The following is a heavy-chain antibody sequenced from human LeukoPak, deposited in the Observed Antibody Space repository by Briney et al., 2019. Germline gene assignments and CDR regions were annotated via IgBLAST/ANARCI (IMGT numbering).Heavy chain of an antibody. D-gene: IGHD3-9*01. Sequence: GGALRLSCAASGFTFSTCAMSWVRQAPGEGVGWVSTISGGGRSTDYADSVKGHFTISRDNSKNTLYLQMNSLRAEDTAVYYCAKDATYYDILTGLYYFDYWGQGTLVTVSS. V-gene: IGHV3-23*01. J-gene: IGHJ4*02. CDR1: GFTFSTCA. CDR3: AKDATYYDILTGLYYFDY. CDR2: ISGGGRST.